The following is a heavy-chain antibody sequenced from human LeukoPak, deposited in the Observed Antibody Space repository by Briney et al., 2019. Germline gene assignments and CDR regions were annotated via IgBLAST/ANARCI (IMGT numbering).Heavy chain of an antibody. V-gene: IGHV3-30*03. CDR1: GFTFSSYG. J-gene: IGHJ5*02. Sequence: PGRSLRLSCAASGFTFSSYGMHWVRQAPGKGLEWVAVISYDGSNKYYADSVKGRFTISRDNSKNTLYLQMNSLRAEDTAVYYCVSTKYGSGSLGDHWGQGTLATVSS. CDR3: VSTKYGSGSLGDH. CDR2: ISYDGSNK. D-gene: IGHD3-10*01.